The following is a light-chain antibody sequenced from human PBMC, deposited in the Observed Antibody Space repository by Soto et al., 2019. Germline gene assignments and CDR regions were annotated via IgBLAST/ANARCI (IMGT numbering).Light chain of an antibody. CDR1: QSVGSY. Sequence: EIVMTQSPVTLSVSPGERATLSCRASQSVGSYLAWYQHKPGQAPRLLISGASTRVTGIPARFSGSGSGTEFTLTISSLQSEDSAVYYCQQYNSWPLTFGGGTKVEIK. V-gene: IGKV3-15*01. J-gene: IGKJ4*01. CDR2: GAS. CDR3: QQYNSWPLT.